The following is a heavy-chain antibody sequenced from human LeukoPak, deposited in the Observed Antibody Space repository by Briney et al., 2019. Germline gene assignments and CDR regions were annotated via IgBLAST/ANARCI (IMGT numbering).Heavy chain of an antibody. CDR1: GFTFSPYA. J-gene: IGHJ4*02. Sequence: AGSLRLSCVASGFTFSPYAMNWVRQSPGKGLDWISYISDSGSTIYYADSVKGRFTISRDNAKNSLYLQMNSLRAEDTAVYYCARVGLSGYDCEFGYWGQGTLVTVSS. V-gene: IGHV3-48*03. D-gene: IGHD5-12*01. CDR2: ISDSGSTI. CDR3: ARVGLSGYDCEFGY.